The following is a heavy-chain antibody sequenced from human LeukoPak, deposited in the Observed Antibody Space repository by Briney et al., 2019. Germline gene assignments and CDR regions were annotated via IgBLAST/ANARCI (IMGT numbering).Heavy chain of an antibody. CDR1: GFAFDDYT. V-gene: IGHV3-43*01. CDR2: ISWDGGST. Sequence: SGGSLRLSCAASGFAFDDYTMHWVRQAPGKGLEWVSLISWDGGSTYYADSVKGRFTISRDYSKNSLYLQMNSLRTEDTALYYCAKDSGEGDIGSSWTFDYWGQGTLVTVSS. CDR3: AKDSGEGDIGSSWTFDY. D-gene: IGHD6-13*01. J-gene: IGHJ4*02.